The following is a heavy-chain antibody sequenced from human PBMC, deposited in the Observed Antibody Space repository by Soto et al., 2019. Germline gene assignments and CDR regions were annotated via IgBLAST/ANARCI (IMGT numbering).Heavy chain of an antibody. D-gene: IGHD6-13*01. CDR1: GFTFSSYG. CDR2: ISYDGSNK. V-gene: IGHV3-30*18. CDR3: AKLTAAGTPNDY. Sequence: PGGSLRLSCAASGFTFSSYGMHWVRQAPGKGLEWVAVISYDGSNKYYADSVKGRFTISRDNSKNTLYLQMNSLRAEDTAVYYCAKLTAAGTPNDYWGQGTLVTVSS. J-gene: IGHJ4*02.